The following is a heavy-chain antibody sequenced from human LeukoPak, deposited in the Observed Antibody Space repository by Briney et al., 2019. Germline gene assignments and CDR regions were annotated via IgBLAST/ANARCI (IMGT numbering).Heavy chain of an antibody. D-gene: IGHD2-15*01. Sequence: ASVKVSCKDSGYTFTSYGISWVRQAPGQGLEWMGWISAYNGNTNYAQKLQGRVTMTTDTSTSTAYMELRSLRSDDTAVYYCARGNRDLMSGGSLDYWGQGTLVTVSS. CDR2: ISAYNGNT. J-gene: IGHJ4*02. CDR3: ARGNRDLMSGGSLDY. CDR1: GYTFTSYG. V-gene: IGHV1-18*01.